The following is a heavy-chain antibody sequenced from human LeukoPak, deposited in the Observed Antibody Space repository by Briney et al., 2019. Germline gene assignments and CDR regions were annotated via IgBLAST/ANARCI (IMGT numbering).Heavy chain of an antibody. CDR2: INPNSGGT. Sequence: ASVKVSCKASGYTFTGYYMHWVRQAPGQGLEWMGWINPNSGGTNYAQKFQGRVTMTRDTSISTAYMELSRLRSEDTAVYYCASVRYYDSSGPWFDPWGQGTLVTVSS. V-gene: IGHV1-2*02. CDR3: ASVRYYDSSGPWFDP. J-gene: IGHJ5*02. CDR1: GYTFTGYY. D-gene: IGHD3-22*01.